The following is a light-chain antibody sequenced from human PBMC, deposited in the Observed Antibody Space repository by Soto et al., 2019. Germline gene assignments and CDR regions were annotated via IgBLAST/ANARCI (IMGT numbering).Light chain of an antibody. CDR1: SSDVGAYNY. V-gene: IGLV2-14*01. Sequence: QSALTQPASVPGSPGQSITISCTGTSSDVGAYNYVSWYQQHPGKAPKLMIYEVSNRPSGVSNRFSGSKSGNRASLTVSGLQAEDEADYYCSSYTSTNTGYVFGTGTKLTVL. CDR3: SSYTSTNTGYV. J-gene: IGLJ1*01. CDR2: EVS.